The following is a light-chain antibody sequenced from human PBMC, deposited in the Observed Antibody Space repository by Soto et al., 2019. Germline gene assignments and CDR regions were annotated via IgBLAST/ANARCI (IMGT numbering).Light chain of an antibody. CDR3: QQYKKWPPWT. CDR1: EYVNNN. J-gene: IGKJ1*01. Sequence: EIVMTQSPANLSVSPGERAMLSCRASEYVNNNLAWYQQKPGQAPRLLIFGAATSATDTPARGSGSGSGTEFTLTISSPQSADSAVYYCQQYKKWPPWTFGQGTKVEIK. CDR2: GAA. V-gene: IGKV3-15*01.